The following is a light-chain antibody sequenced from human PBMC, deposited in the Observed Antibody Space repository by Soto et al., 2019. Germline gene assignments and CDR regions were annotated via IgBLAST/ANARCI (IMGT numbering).Light chain of an antibody. V-gene: IGKV3-20*01. Sequence: EIVLTHSPGTLSLSPGERATLSCRASQTISNTFLAWYQQKPGQAPRLLIYGASSRATDIPDRFSGSGSGTDFTLTIGRLEPEDFAVYYCQQFGVSPTFGGGTKVDIK. CDR2: GAS. CDR3: QQFGVSPT. J-gene: IGKJ4*01. CDR1: QTISNTF.